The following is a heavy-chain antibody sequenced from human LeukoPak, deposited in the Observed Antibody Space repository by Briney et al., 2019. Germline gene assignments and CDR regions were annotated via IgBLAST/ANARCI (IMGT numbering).Heavy chain of an antibody. CDR3: ARGARKGDDYGGFFDY. Sequence: SGRSLRLSCAASGFTFSSYAMHWVRQAPGKGLEWVAVISYDGSNKCYADSVKGRFTISRDNSKNTLYLQMNSLKPEDTAVYYCARGARKGDDYGGFFDYWGQGTLVTVSS. V-gene: IGHV3-30*04. D-gene: IGHD4-23*01. CDR2: ISYDGSNK. J-gene: IGHJ4*02. CDR1: GFTFSSYA.